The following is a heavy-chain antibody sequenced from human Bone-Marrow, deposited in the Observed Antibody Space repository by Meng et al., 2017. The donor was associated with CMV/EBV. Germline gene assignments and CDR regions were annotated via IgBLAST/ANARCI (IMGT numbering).Heavy chain of an antibody. CDR1: GGTFSSYT. V-gene: IGHV1-69*02. CDR3: ARLEDGSGWFDP. CDR2: IIPILGIA. Sequence: SVKVSCKASGGTFSSYTISWVRQAPGQGLEWMGRIIPILGIANYAQKFQGRVTITADKSTSTAYMELSSLRSEDTAVYYCARLEDGSGWFDPWGQGTLVTASS. J-gene: IGHJ5*02. D-gene: IGHD3-10*01.